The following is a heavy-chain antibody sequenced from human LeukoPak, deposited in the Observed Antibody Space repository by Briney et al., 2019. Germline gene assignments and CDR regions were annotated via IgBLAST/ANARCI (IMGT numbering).Heavy chain of an antibody. Sequence: PSETLSLTCTVSGGSFSGDTSYWSWIRQHPGKGLEWIGYIYYSGGTYYNPSLKSRVTISVDTSKSQFSLKLSSVTAADTAVYYCAREVMVHCTGGSCYSGFDYWDQGTLVTVSS. V-gene: IGHV4-31*03. CDR1: GGSFSGDTSY. CDR3: AREVMVHCTGGSCYSGFDY. J-gene: IGHJ4*02. D-gene: IGHD2-15*01. CDR2: IYYSGGT.